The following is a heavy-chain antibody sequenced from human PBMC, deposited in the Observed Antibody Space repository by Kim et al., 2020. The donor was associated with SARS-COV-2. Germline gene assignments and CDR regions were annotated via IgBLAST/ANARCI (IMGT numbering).Heavy chain of an antibody. CDR1: GFSLSPSKMC. J-gene: IGHJ6*02. Sequence: SGPTLVNPTQTLTLTCTFSGFSLSPSKMCVSWIRQPPGKALEWLSRIDWDDVKYYSTSLKTRLTISKDTSKNKVVLTMTNVDPVDTATYYCARTRHDGSRAYGMDVWGQATTVTVSS. D-gene: IGHD3-16*01. CDR3: ARTRHDGSRAYGMDV. CDR2: IDWDDVK. V-gene: IGHV2-70*11.